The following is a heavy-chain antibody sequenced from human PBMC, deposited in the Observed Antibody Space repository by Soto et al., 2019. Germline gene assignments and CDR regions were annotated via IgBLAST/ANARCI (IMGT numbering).Heavy chain of an antibody. CDR1: GASISTNHHN. D-gene: IGHD3-9*01. Sequence: TLSLTCTVSGASISTNHHNWAWVRQPPGKGLEWMGNIHYRGDTYFNPSLGSRLSMSVDTSKNQFSLKLTSVTAADTAVYYCARLPTGYPNWFDPWGQGTLVTVS. CDR2: IHYRGDT. CDR3: ARLPTGYPNWFDP. V-gene: IGHV4-39*01. J-gene: IGHJ5*02.